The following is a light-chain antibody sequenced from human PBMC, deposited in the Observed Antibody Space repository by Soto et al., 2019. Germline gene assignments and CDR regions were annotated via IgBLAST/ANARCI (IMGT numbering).Light chain of an antibody. CDR2: DAS. V-gene: IGKV1-5*01. CDR1: QSISTW. CDR3: HQYNSYSRT. J-gene: IGKJ2*01. Sequence: DIQMTQSPSTLSASVGDRVTITCRASQSISTWLAWYQQKPGKAPKLLIYDASSLESGVPSRFSGSGSGTEFTLTISSLQPDDSATYYCHQYNSYSRTFGQGTKLEIK.